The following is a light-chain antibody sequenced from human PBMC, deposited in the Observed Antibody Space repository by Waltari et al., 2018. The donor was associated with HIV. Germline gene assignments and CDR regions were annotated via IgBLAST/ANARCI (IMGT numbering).Light chain of an antibody. Sequence: DIQMTQSLSTLSASVGDRCTISFRASQSIRNWLAWYQQRPGKAPTSLIYKASTLQSGVPSRFSGGGSGTEFTLTITSLQPDDVATYYCKQYNTLEYTFGQGTKLEIK. CDR1: QSIRNW. J-gene: IGKJ2*01. V-gene: IGKV1-5*03. CDR2: KAS. CDR3: KQYNTLEYT.